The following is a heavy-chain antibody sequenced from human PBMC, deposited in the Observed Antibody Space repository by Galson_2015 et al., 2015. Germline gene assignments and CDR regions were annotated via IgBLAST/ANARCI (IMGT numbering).Heavy chain of an antibody. V-gene: IGHV1-69*04. J-gene: IGHJ4*02. CDR3: ARDLAGHYYFDY. D-gene: IGHD6-25*01. Sequence: SCKASGGTFSSYAISWVRQAPGQGLEWMGRIIPILGIANYAQKFQGRVTITADKSTSTAYMELSSLRSEDTAVYYCARDLAGHYYFDYWGQGTLVTVSS. CDR2: IIPILGIA. CDR1: GGTFSSYA.